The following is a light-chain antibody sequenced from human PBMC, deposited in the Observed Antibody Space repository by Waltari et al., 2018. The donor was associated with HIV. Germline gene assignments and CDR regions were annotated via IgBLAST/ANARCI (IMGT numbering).Light chain of an antibody. CDR1: ASDFGGYHY. Sequence: QSALTQPRSVSGSLGQSVTISCTGSASDFGGYHYVSWYQQHPGKAPKLLIYDVNKRPSGVPDRFSGSKSGNTASLTISGLQTEDEADYYCCSYAGSSYVFGTETKVTVL. J-gene: IGLJ1*01. CDR3: CSYAGSSYV. CDR2: DVN. V-gene: IGLV2-11*01.